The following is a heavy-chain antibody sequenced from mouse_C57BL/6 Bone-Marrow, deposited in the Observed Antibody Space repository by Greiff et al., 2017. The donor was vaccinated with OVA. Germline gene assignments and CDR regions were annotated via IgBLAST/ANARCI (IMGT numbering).Heavy chain of an antibody. V-gene: IGHV1-81*01. D-gene: IGHD2-3*01. CDR1: GYTFTSYG. CDR2: IYPRSGNT. J-gene: IGHJ1*03. CDR3: ARNGYYVPKYFDV. Sequence: VQGVESGAELARPGASVKLSCKASGYTFTSYGISWVKQRTGQGLEWIGEIYPRSGNTYSNEKFKGNATLTADQSSSTAYMELRSLTSEDSAVYFGARNGYYVPKYFDVWGTGTTVTVSS.